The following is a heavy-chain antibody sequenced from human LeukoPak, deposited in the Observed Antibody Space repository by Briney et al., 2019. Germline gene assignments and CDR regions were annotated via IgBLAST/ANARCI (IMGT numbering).Heavy chain of an antibody. CDR1: SASISGNY. Sequence: KASETLSLTCSVSSASISGNYWSWIRQPPGKGLEFIGYMFHSGSTNYNPSLKSRVITSLDASKNQFSLKLFSVTAADTAVYYCARLGQTVTGFYSLDIWGQGTMVTVSS. D-gene: IGHD3-9*01. J-gene: IGHJ3*02. CDR2: MFHSGST. CDR3: ARLGQTVTGFYSLDI. V-gene: IGHV4-59*12.